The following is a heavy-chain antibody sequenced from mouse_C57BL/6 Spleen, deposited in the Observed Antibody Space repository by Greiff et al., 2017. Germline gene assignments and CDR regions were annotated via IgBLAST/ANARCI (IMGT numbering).Heavy chain of an antibody. Sequence: QVQLQQSGAELVRPGASVTLSCKASGYTFTDYEMHWVKQTPVHGLEWIGAIDPETGGTAYNQKFKGKAILTADKSSSTAYMELRSLTSEDSAVYYCTRWDYDEFAYWGQGTLVTVSA. V-gene: IGHV1-15*01. D-gene: IGHD2-4*01. J-gene: IGHJ3*01. CDR1: GYTFTDYE. CDR2: IDPETGGT. CDR3: TRWDYDEFAY.